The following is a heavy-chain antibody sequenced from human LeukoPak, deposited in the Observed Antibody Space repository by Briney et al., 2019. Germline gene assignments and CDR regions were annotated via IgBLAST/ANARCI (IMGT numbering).Heavy chain of an antibody. Sequence: ASVKVSCKASGYTFTSYGFSWVGQAPGKGLAGMGWISAYNGNTNDAQKLQGRVTMTTDTSTSTAYMELRSLRSDDTAVYYCARGGYSYGYDYWGQGTLVTVSS. D-gene: IGHD5-18*01. J-gene: IGHJ4*02. CDR3: ARGGYSYGYDY. CDR2: ISAYNGNT. V-gene: IGHV1-18*01. CDR1: GYTFTSYG.